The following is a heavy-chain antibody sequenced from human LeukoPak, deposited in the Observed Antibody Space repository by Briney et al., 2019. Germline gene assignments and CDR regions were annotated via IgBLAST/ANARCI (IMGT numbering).Heavy chain of an antibody. J-gene: IGHJ4*02. D-gene: IGHD3-22*01. CDR2: MYLSGTT. CDR1: GDSINSLDL. CDR3: AGLVGRYSSGLYYYYFDY. V-gene: IGHV4-4*02. Sequence: SGTLSLTCTVSGDSINSLDLWSWVRQPPGKGLEWIGEMYLSGTTHSNPSVKSRVTISIDKSKNQFLLNLSSVTAADTAVYYCAGLVGRYSSGLYYYYFDYWGQGTLVTVSS.